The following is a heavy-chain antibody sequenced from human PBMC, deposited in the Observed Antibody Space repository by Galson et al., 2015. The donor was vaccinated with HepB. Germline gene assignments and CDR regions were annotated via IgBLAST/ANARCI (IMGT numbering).Heavy chain of an antibody. V-gene: IGHV1-2*06. Sequence: SVKVSCKASGYTFTSYGISWVRQAPGQGLEWMGRINPNSGGTNYAQKFQGRVTMTRDTSISTAYMELSRLRSDDTAVYYCATLPDTARKIAAAGIRMDYYYYYYMDVWGKGTTVTVSS. CDR1: GYTFTSYG. CDR2: INPNSGGT. D-gene: IGHD6-13*01. J-gene: IGHJ6*03. CDR3: ATLPDTARKIAAAGIRMDYYYYYYMDV.